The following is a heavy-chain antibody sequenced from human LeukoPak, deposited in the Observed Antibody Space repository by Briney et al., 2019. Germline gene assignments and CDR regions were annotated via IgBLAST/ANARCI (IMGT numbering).Heavy chain of an antibody. Sequence: GGSLRLSCAASGFTFSNYAMSWVRQAPGKGLEWVSLISGDGGSTYYADSVKGRFTISRDNSKNSLYLQMNSLRTDDTALYYCARRVATAGKALAYWGQGTLVTVSS. CDR3: ARRVATAGKALAY. CDR2: ISGDGGST. J-gene: IGHJ4*02. CDR1: GFTFSNYA. D-gene: IGHD6-13*01. V-gene: IGHV3-43*02.